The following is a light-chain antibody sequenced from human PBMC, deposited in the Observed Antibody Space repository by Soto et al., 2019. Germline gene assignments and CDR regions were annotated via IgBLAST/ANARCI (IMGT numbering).Light chain of an antibody. V-gene: IGKV3-20*01. J-gene: IGKJ2*01. CDR2: AAS. CDR1: QSVSSSF. CDR3: HQYADSPQT. Sequence: EVVLTXXPXXXXLSPGERATXSCRXSQSVSSSFLAWYQQKPGQAPRLLIHAASTGATGIPARFRGSGSGTDFTLTISSLEPEDSAVYFCHQYADSPQTFGQGTKVEIK.